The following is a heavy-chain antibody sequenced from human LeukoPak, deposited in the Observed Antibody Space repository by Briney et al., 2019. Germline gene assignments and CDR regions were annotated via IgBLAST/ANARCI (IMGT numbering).Heavy chain of an antibody. V-gene: IGHV4-34*01. CDR2: INHSGST. D-gene: IGHD1-1*01. Sequence: SETLSLTCAVYGGSFSGYYWSWIRQPPGKGLEWIGEINHSGSTNYNPSLKSRVTISVDTSKNQFSLKLSSVTAADTAVYYCARGYMGYAFDYWGQGTLVTVSS. CDR1: GGSFSGYY. J-gene: IGHJ4*02. CDR3: ARGYMGYAFDY.